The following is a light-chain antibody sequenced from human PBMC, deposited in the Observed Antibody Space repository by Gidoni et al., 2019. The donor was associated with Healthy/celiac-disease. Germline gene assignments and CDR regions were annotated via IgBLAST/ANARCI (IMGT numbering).Light chain of an antibody. CDR2: DTN. CDR3: LLSYSGARV. CDR1: TGAVTSGHY. Sequence: QAVVTQEPSLTLSPGGTVTLTGGFSTGAVTSGHYPYWFHPKPGQAPRTLIYDTNNKHSWTPARFSGSLLGGKAALTLSGAQPEDEAEYYCLLSYSGARVFGGGTKLTVL. J-gene: IGLJ3*02. V-gene: IGLV7-46*01.